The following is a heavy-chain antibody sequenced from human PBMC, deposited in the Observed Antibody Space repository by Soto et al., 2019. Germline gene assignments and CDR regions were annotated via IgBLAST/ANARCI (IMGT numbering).Heavy chain of an antibody. CDR2: ISTTTTYT. CDR3: AARDYADSSGYVR. D-gene: IGHD3-22*01. V-gene: IGHV3-11*05. CDR1: GFIFSDNY. J-gene: IGHJ4*02. Sequence: QVQLVESGGGLVKPGGSLRLSCAASGFIFSDNYMTWIRQAPGKGLEWVSYISTTTTYTNHADSVKGRFTISRDNAKNTLYLQMNSLRAEDTAVYYCAARDYADSSGYVRWGQGTLVTVSS.